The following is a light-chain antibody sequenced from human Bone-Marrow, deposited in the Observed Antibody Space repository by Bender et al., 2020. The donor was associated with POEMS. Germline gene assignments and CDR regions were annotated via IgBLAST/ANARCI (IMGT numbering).Light chain of an antibody. J-gene: IGLJ2*01. CDR3: SSHTSSTTVV. V-gene: IGLV1-40*01. CDR2: EVS. Sequence: QSVLTQPPSVSGAPGQRVTISCTGSISNIGAGFGVNWYQHLPGTAPKLLIYEVSNRPTGVSNHFSGSKSGNTASLTISGLQAEDEGDYYCSSHTSSTTVVFGGGTKLTVL. CDR1: ISNIGAGFG.